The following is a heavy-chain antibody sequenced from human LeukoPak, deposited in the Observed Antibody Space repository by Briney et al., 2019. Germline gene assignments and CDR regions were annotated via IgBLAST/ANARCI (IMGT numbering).Heavy chain of an antibody. D-gene: IGHD3-3*01. V-gene: IGHV4-39*01. CDR3: AGGEVLRFLEWSRGPFDY. CDR2: IYYSGST. Sequence: TSETLSLTCTVSGGSISSSSYYWGWIRQPPGKGLEWIGSIYYSGSTYYNPSLKSRVTISVDTSKNQFSLKLSSVTAADTAVYYCAGGEVLRFLEWSRGPFDYWGQGTLVTVSS. J-gene: IGHJ4*02. CDR1: GGSISSSSYY.